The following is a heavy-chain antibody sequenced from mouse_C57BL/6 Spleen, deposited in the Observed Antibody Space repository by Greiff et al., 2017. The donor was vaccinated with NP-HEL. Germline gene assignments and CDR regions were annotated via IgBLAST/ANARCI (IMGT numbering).Heavy chain of an antibody. Sequence: QVQLQQSGAELVRPGASVTLSCKASGYTFTDYEMHWVKQTPVHGLEWIGAIDPETGGTAYNQKFKGKAILTADKSSSTAYMELRSLTSEDSAVYYCTRKGGVLRSYFDYWGQGTTLTVSS. CDR1: GYTFTDYE. CDR2: IDPETGGT. V-gene: IGHV1-15*01. J-gene: IGHJ2*01. CDR3: TRKGGVLRSYFDY. D-gene: IGHD1-1*01.